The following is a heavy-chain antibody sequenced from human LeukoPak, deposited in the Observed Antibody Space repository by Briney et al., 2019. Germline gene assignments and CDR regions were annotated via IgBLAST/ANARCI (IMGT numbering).Heavy chain of an antibody. CDR1: GGSFSGYY. D-gene: IGHD2-2*01. CDR3: ARGPEDIVVVPAALNWFDP. Sequence: SETLSLTCAVYGGSFSGYYWSWIRQPPGKGVEWIGEINHSGSTNYNPSLKSRVTISVDTSRNQFSLKLRSVPAADTAVYYCARGPEDIVVVPAALNWFDPWGQGTLVTVSS. V-gene: IGHV4-34*01. J-gene: IGHJ5*02. CDR2: INHSGST.